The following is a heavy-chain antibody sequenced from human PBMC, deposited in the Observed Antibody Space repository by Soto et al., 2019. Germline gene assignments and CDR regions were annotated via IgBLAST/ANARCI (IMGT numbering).Heavy chain of an antibody. CDR2: ITGSP. V-gene: IGHV4-31*03. J-gene: IGHJ4*02. Sequence: QVQLQESGPGLVKPSQTLSLTCTVSGASVSSATYHWSWIRQHPGKGLEWIGYITGSPHYNPALKSRVTISLDTSRNQFSLELSSVTAADTAVYYCATLRAGAGGRGYWGQGTLVTVSS. CDR1: GASVSSATYH. CDR3: ATLRAGAGGRGY. D-gene: IGHD6-13*01.